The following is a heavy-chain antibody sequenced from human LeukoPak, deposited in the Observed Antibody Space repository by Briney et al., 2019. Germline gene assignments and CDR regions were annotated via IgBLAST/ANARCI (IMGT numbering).Heavy chain of an antibody. V-gene: IGHV3-7*01. Sequence: PGGSLRLSCAASGFIFSNSWMSWFRQVPGKGLEWVANMDQDGKEKNYVASVEGRFTISRDNTKNSLFLQMNSLTAEDTAVYYCAKNLHYDSHDFWGRGALVTVSS. CDR1: GFIFSNSW. J-gene: IGHJ4*02. CDR3: AKNLHYDSHDF. CDR2: MDQDGKEK. D-gene: IGHD3-3*01.